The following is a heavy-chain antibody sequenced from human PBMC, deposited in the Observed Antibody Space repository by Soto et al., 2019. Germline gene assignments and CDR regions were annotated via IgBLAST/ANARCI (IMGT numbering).Heavy chain of an antibody. CDR1: GGSINSYY. D-gene: IGHD3-16*02. CDR3: ARLYGLDAFDI. CDR2: IYYSGST. Sequence: QVQLQESGPGLVKPSETLSLTCTVSGGSINSYYWSWIRQPPGKGLEWIGYIYYSGSTNYNPSLKSLVTISVDPSKNQFSLKLSSVTAADTAVYYCARLYGLDAFDIWGQGTMVTVSS. J-gene: IGHJ3*02. V-gene: IGHV4-59*08.